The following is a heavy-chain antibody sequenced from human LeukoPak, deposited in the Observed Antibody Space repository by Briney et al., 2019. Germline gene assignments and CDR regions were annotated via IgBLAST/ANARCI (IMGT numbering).Heavy chain of an antibody. CDR1: GGSISSSGYY. J-gene: IGHJ4*02. CDR2: IYYSGST. Sequence: SETLSLTCTVSGGSISSSGYYWGWIRQPPGKGLEWIGSIYYSGSTYYNPSLKSRVTISVDTSKNQFSLKLSSVTAADTAVYYCARGFKYCSGGSCSDYWGQGTLVTVSS. V-gene: IGHV4-39*07. CDR3: ARGFKYCSGGSCSDY. D-gene: IGHD2-15*01.